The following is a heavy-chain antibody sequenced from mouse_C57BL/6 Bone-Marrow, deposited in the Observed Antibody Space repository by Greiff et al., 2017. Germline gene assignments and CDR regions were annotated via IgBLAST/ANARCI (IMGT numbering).Heavy chain of an antibody. D-gene: IGHD2-3*01. CDR2: IDPSDSYT. V-gene: IGHV1-50*01. J-gene: IGHJ4*01. CDR3: ARDGYYLYYAMDY. CDR1: GYTFTSYW. Sequence: QVQLQQPGAELVKPGASVKLSCKASGYTFTSYWMQWVKQRPGQGLEWIGEIDPSDSYTNYNQKFKGKATLTVDKSSSTAYMQHSSLTSEDSAVYYCARDGYYLYYAMDYWGQGTSVTVSS.